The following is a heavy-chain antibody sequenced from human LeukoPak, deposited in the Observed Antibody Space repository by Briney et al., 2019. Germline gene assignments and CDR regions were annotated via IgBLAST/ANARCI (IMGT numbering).Heavy chain of an antibody. Sequence: GGSLRLSCAASGFTFSSYSTNWVRQAPGKGLEWVSSISSSSSYIYYADSVKGRFTISRDNAKNSLYLQMNSLRAEDTAVYYCARVFYGSGSHPSDYWGQGTLVTVSS. CDR3: ARVFYGSGSHPSDY. CDR2: ISSSSSYI. V-gene: IGHV3-21*01. CDR1: GFTFSSYS. J-gene: IGHJ4*02. D-gene: IGHD3-10*01.